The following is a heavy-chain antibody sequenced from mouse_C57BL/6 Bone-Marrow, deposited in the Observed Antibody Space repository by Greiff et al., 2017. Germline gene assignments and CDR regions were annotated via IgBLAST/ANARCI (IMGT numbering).Heavy chain of an antibody. CDR1: GYTFTSYW. V-gene: IGHV1-72*01. CDR2: IDPYSGGT. D-gene: IGHD2-1*01. Sequence: QVQLQQPGAELVKPGASVKLSCKASGYTFTSYWMHWVKQRPGRGLEWIGRIDPYSGGTKYNEKFKSKATLTVDKPSSTAYMQLSSLTSEDAAVYDCARGDLPDMDYWGQGTSVTVSS. CDR3: ARGDLPDMDY. J-gene: IGHJ4*01.